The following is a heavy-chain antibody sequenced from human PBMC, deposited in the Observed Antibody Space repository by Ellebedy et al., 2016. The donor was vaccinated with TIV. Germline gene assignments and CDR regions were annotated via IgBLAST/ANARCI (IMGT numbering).Heavy chain of an antibody. CDR3: ARAQAKGGNFNFDF. V-gene: IGHV4-4*02. CDR2: IYHSGST. D-gene: IGHD4-23*01. J-gene: IGHJ4*02. CDR1: GGPISSYNW. Sequence: SETLSLTCAVSGGPISSYNWWSWVRQPPGKGLEWIGEIYHSGSTNYNPSLKSRVTISVDTSKNQFSLKLSSATAADTAVYYCARAQAKGGNFNFDFWGQGTLVTVSS.